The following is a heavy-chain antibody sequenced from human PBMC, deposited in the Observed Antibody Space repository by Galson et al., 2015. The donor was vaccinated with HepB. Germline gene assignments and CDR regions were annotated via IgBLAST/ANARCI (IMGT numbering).Heavy chain of an antibody. Sequence: SLRLSCAASGFTFSSYWMNWVRQAPGKGLEWLSVIYSGGHAFYADSVQGRFTISRDTSKNTVYLQMRSLRAEDTAVYYCASPFCIGGNCYPVWYWGQGTLVTVSS. D-gene: IGHD2-15*01. CDR1: GFTFSSYW. J-gene: IGHJ4*02. V-gene: IGHV3-53*01. CDR2: IYSGGHA. CDR3: ASPFCIGGNCYPVWY.